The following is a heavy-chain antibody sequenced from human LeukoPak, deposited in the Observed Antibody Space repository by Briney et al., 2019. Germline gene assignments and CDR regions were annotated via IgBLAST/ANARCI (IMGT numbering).Heavy chain of an antibody. J-gene: IGHJ3*02. CDR3: AGGPIVGATTSDGDAFDI. V-gene: IGHV4-4*02. CDR2: IYHSGST. Sequence: SETLSLTCAVSGGSISSSNWWSWVRQPPGKGLEWIGEIYHSGSTNYNPSLKSRVTISVDKSKNQFSLKLSSVTAADTAVYYCAGGPIVGATTSDGDAFDIWGQGTMVTVSS. D-gene: IGHD1-26*01. CDR1: GGSISSSNW.